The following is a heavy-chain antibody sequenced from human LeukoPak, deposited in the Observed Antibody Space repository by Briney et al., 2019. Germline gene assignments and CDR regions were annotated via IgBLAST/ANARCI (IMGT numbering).Heavy chain of an antibody. V-gene: IGHV4-31*03. CDR3: ARDRIQLWPYFDY. D-gene: IGHD5-18*01. CDR1: GGSISSGGYY. J-gene: IGHJ4*02. CDR2: IYYSGST. Sequence: SQTLSLTCTVSGGSISSGGYYWSWICQHPGKGLEWIGYIYYSGSTYYNPSLKSRVTISVDTSKNQFSLKLSSVTAADTAVYYCARDRIQLWPYFDYWGQGTLVTVSS.